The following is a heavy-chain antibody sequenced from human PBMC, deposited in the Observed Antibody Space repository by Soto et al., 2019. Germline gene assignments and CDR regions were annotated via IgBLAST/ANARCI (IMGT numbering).Heavy chain of an antibody. V-gene: IGHV1-18*01. J-gene: IGHJ5*02. Sequence: QVQLVQSGTEVKKPGASVKVSCKTSGYTFTSYGISWVRQAPGQGLEWMGLISPYNGDTIYARKFQGRVIVTADTATSTVYMELRSLRSDDTAVYYCVRDASSGYRGWWDPWGQGPLVTVSS. CDR3: VRDASSGYRGWWDP. CDR2: ISPYNGDT. D-gene: IGHD5-18*01. CDR1: GYTFTSYG.